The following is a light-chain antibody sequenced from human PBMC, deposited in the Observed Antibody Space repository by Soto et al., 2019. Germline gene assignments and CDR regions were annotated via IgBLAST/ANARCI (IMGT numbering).Light chain of an antibody. V-gene: IGKV3-20*01. Sequence: EIVLTQSPGTLSLSPGERATLSCRASQSVSSSYLAWYQQKPGQAPRLLIYGASSRATGIPGRCSGSGYGTDFTLTISRLEPEDFAVYYCQQYGSSPTFGQGTKVEIK. J-gene: IGKJ1*01. CDR1: QSVSSSY. CDR2: GAS. CDR3: QQYGSSPT.